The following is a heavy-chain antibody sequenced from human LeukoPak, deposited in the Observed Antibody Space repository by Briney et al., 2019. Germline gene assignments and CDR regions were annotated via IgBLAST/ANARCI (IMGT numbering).Heavy chain of an antibody. J-gene: IGHJ5*02. CDR2: IDTDGTTT. V-gene: IGHV3-74*01. D-gene: IGHD1-20*01. CDR3: ATLNSFDNFS. Sequence: GGSLRLPYAASGFTFSRFWMHWVRQPPGKGLVWVSRIDTDGTTTTYADSVKGRFTISRDNAKNTVYLQMNSLRAEDTAVYYCATLNSFDNFSWGQGVLVTVSS. CDR1: GFTFSRFW.